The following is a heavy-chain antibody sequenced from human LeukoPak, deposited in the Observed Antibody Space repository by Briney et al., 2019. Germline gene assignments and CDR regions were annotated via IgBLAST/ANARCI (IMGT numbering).Heavy chain of an antibody. Sequence: SETLSLTCTVSGGSISSYYWSWIRQPPGKGLEWTGYIYYSGSTNYNPSLKSRVTISVDTSKNQFSLKLSSVTAADTAVYYCARHSGGYNLNYFDYWGQGTLVTVSS. CDR2: IYYSGST. D-gene: IGHD5-24*01. CDR3: ARHSGGYNLNYFDY. CDR1: GGSISSYY. V-gene: IGHV4-59*08. J-gene: IGHJ4*02.